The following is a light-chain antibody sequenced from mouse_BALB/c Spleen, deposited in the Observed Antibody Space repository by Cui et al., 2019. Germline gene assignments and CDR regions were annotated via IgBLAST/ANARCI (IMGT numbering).Light chain of an antibody. CDR1: QCIRDN. CDR2: YAS. Sequence: DIVLTQSAVTLSVTPGESVSLHFRPSQCIRDNLHLYQLNSHESPRLLIKYASRSISGIPSRFSGSGSGTDFTLSINSVGTEDFGMYFCQQSNSWPIFTFGSGTKLEIK. J-gene: IGKJ4*01. CDR3: QQSNSWPIFT. V-gene: IGKV5-43*01.